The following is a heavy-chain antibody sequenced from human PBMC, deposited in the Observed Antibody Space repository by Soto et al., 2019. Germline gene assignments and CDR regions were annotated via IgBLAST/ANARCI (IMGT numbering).Heavy chain of an antibody. J-gene: IGHJ2*01. Sequence: GGSLRLSCAASGFTFSSYAMSWVRQAPGKGLEWVSAISGSGGSTYYADSVKGRFTISRDNSKNTLYLQMNSLRAEDTAVYYCAKALGYCTNGVCYIDWYFDLWGRGTLVTVSS. CDR1: GFTFSSYA. V-gene: IGHV3-23*01. CDR3: AKALGYCTNGVCYIDWYFDL. D-gene: IGHD2-8*01. CDR2: ISGSGGST.